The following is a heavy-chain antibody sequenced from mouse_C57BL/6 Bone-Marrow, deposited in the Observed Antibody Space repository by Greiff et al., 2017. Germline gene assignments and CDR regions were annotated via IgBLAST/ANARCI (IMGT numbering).Heavy chain of an antibody. V-gene: IGHV1-59*01. CDR1: GYTFTSYW. CDR3: ARRPCDD. Sequence: QVQLQQPGAELVRPGTSVKLSCKASGYTFTSYWMHWVKQRPGQGLEWIGVIDPSDSYTNYNQKFKGKATLNVDTSSSTAYMQLSSLTSEDSAVYYCARRPCDDRGQGTTLTVSS. CDR2: IDPSDSYT. J-gene: IGHJ2*01.